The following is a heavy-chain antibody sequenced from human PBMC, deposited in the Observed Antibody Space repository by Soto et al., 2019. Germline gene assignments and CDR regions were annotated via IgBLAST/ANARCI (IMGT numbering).Heavy chain of an antibody. CDR2: IYYNGFT. CDR1: GASISSFY. Sequence: QVQLQESGPGLVKPSETLSLTCIVSGASISSFYCSWIRQSPGRGLEWIGYIYYNGFTNYNLSLKSRLTISVDTSKNQFSLRLSSVTAADTAVYYCASHIGAFDVWGQGTLVTVSS. CDR3: ASHIGAFDV. V-gene: IGHV4-59*08. J-gene: IGHJ3*01.